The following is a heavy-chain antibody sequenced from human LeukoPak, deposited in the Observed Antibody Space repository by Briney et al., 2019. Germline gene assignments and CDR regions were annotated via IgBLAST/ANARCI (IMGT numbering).Heavy chain of an antibody. D-gene: IGHD2-15*01. CDR2: INPNSGGT. V-gene: IGHV1-2*02. Sequence: GASVKVSCKASGYTFTGYYMHWVRQAPGQGLEWMGWINPNSGGTNYAQKFQGRVTMTRDTSISTAYMELSRLRSDDTAVYYRARAGLGYCSGGSCLPLDYWGQGTLVTVSS. CDR1: GYTFTGYY. J-gene: IGHJ4*02. CDR3: ARAGLGYCSGGSCLPLDY.